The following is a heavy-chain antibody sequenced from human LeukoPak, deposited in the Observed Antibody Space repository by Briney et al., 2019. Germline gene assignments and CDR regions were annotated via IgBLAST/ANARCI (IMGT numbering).Heavy chain of an antibody. J-gene: IGHJ6*02. V-gene: IGHV1-69*04. D-gene: IGHD3-10*01. Sequence: ASVKVSRKASGGTFSSYANRWVRQAPGQGLEWVGRIIPILGIANYAQKFQGRVTITADKSTSTAYMELSSLRSEDTAVYYCARDPMVRGVIYYYYGMDVWGQGTTVTVSS. CDR2: IIPILGIA. CDR3: ARDPMVRGVIYYYYGMDV. CDR1: GGTFSSYA.